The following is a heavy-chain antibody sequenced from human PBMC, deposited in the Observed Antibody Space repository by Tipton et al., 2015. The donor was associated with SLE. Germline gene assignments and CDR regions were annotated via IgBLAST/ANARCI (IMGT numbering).Heavy chain of an antibody. CDR3: ARSRGLGSCSGDNCYDYYFGMDV. V-gene: IGHV4-31*03. D-gene: IGHD2-15*01. CDR1: GGSISTGGYY. CDR2: IYNSGGT. J-gene: IGHJ6*02. Sequence: TLSLTCTVSGGSISTGGYYWSWIRQHPGKGLEWIGYIYNSGGTDYNPSLRSRVTISADRSKKHFSLMLSSVTAADTAVYFCARSRGLGSCSGDNCYDYYFGMDVWGQGTTVTVSS.